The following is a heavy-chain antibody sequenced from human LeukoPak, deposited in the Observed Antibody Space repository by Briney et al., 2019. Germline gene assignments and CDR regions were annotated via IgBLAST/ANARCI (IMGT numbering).Heavy chain of an antibody. Sequence: SETLSLTCTVSGGSISSYYWSWIRQPPGKGLEWIGYIYYSGSTNYNPSLKSRVTISVDTSKNQFSLKLSSVTAADTAVYYCASYYGSGKSYIRGYFDHWGQGTLVTVSS. V-gene: IGHV4-59*08. CDR1: GGSISSYY. D-gene: IGHD3-10*01. J-gene: IGHJ4*02. CDR2: IYYSGST. CDR3: ASYYGSGKSYIRGYFDH.